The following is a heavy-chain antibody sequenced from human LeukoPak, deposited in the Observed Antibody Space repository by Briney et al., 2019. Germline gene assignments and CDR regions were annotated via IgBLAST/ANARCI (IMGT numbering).Heavy chain of an antibody. D-gene: IGHD5-18*01. CDR1: GGLISISTYY. CDR3: AREVRYSYGYAHAFDI. CDR2: IYYSGST. V-gene: IGHV4-39*07. Sequence: SETLSLTCTVSGGLISISTYYWGWIRQPPGKGLEWIGIIYYSGSTYYNPSLKSRVTISVDTSKNQFSLKLSSVTAADTAVYYCAREVRYSYGYAHAFDIWGQGTMVTVSS. J-gene: IGHJ3*02.